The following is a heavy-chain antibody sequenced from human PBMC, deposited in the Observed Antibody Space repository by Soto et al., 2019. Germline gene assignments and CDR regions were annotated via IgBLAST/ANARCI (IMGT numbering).Heavy chain of an antibody. J-gene: IGHJ6*01. CDR3: AQAKDYYFEMDV. V-gene: IGHV3-23*01. CDR1: GFTFSTYA. CDR2: ISGSGGST. Sequence: GGSLRLSCAASGFTFSTYAMSWVRQAPGKGLEWVSAISGSGGSTYYADSVKGRFTISRDNSKNTLYLQMNSLRAEDTAVYYWAQAKDYYFEMDVWGQGTQVSDTS.